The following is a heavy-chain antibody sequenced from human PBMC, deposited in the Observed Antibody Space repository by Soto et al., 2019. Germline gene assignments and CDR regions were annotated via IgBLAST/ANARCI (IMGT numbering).Heavy chain of an antibody. CDR2: MSYAGTYK. V-gene: IGHV3-30*18. Sequence: PGGSLRLSCAVSGFTFSDYGMHWVRQAPGKGLEWVAVMSYAGTYKYYADSVKGRFTISRDLSGNTLFLQMNSLRLEDTAVYFCAKEMYPRTVLDSRSPWGDYWGQGTLVTVYS. D-gene: IGHD6-6*01. CDR3: AKEMYPRTVLDSRSPWGDY. CDR1: GFTFSDYG. J-gene: IGHJ4*02.